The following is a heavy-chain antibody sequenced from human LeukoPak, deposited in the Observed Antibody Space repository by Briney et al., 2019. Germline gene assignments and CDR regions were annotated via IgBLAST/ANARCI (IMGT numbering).Heavy chain of an antibody. Sequence: GGSLKLSCAASGFTFNGSTMHWVRQASGKGLEWVGRIRSKANSYATAYAASVKGRFTISRDDSKNTAYLQMNSLKTEDTAVYYCTTVITTMVWGQGTLVTVSS. V-gene: IGHV3-73*01. CDR3: TTVITTMV. CDR2: IRSKANSYAT. CDR1: GFTFNGST. D-gene: IGHD5-18*01. J-gene: IGHJ4*02.